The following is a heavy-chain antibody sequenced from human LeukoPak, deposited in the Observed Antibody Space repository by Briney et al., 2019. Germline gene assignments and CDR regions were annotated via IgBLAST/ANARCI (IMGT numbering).Heavy chain of an antibody. Sequence: ASVKVSCKASGYTFTYYGMHWVRQAPGQRPEWMGWIDGGNGNIEYSQKFQGRLSITRDTSATTDFMELSSLRSEDTAVYYCARDLRAYDSSGYYFDYWGQETLVTVFS. CDR3: ARDLRAYDSSGYYFDY. CDR1: GYTFTYYG. D-gene: IGHD3-22*01. J-gene: IGHJ4*02. CDR2: IDGGNGNI. V-gene: IGHV1-3*01.